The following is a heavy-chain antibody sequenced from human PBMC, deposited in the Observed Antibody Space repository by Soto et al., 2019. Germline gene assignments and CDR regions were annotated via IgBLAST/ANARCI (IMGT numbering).Heavy chain of an antibody. D-gene: IGHD1-26*01. J-gene: IGHJ4*02. V-gene: IGHV4-38-2*01. CDR2: IFHTGTT. Sequence: SETLSLTCAVSGDSIIGIYHWAWIRQPPGRSLEWIGSIFHTGTTYYTPSLKSLVTISVDTSKHQISVRLSYVTAADTAVYFCPRGQRTSGSYYGGDIDYWGQGTLVTVS. CDR3: PRGQRTSGSYYGGDIDY. CDR1: GDSIIGIYH.